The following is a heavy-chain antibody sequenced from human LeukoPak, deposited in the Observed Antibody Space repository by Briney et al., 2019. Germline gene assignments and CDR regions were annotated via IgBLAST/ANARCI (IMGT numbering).Heavy chain of an antibody. Sequence: GGSLRLSCAASGFTFSSYTINWVRQAPGKGLEWVSSISSSSSFIYYADSIKGRFTISRDNAKNSLYLQMNSLRAEDTAVYYCARDTSYYYYDGMDVWGQGTTVTVSS. CDR1: GFTFSSYT. V-gene: IGHV3-21*01. CDR3: ARDTSYYYYDGMDV. J-gene: IGHJ6*02. CDR2: ISSSSSFI.